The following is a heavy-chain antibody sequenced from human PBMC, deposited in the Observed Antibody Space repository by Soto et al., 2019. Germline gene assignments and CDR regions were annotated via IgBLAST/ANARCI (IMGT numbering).Heavy chain of an antibody. J-gene: IGHJ4*02. D-gene: IGHD6-19*01. CDR2: IYYSGST. Sequence: SETLSLTCTVSGGSISSYYWSWIRQPPGKGLEWVGYIYYSGSTNYNPSLKSRVTITVDTSKNQFSLKLSSVTAADTAGYYCARGFQKRAQAVGGPFDYWGQGTLVTVSS. CDR1: GGSISSYY. CDR3: ARGFQKRAQAVGGPFDY. V-gene: IGHV4-59*01.